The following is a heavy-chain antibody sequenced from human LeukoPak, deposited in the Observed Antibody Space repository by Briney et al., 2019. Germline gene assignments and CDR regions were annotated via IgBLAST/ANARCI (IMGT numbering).Heavy chain of an antibody. CDR1: GGSVSSGSYY. D-gene: IGHD5-18*01. J-gene: IGHJ4*02. CDR3: ARGYSYGYVGDY. V-gene: IGHV4-61*01. Sequence: PSETLSLTCTVSGGSVSSGSYYWSWIRQPPGKGLEWIGYIYYSGSTNYNPSLKSRVTISVGTSKNQFSLKLSSVTAADTAVYYCARGYSYGYVGDYWGQGTLVTVSS. CDR2: IYYSGST.